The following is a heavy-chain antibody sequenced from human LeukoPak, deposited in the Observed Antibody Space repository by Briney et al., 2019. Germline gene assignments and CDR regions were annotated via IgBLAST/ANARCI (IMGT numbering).Heavy chain of an antibody. J-gene: IGHJ6*02. V-gene: IGHV3-74*01. CDR3: ANSDHSFGYNYYGMDV. CDR1: GFTFSSYW. CDR2: IASDGSST. Sequence: QPGGSLRLSCAASGFTFSSYWMNWVRQAPGKGLVWVSRIASDGSSTTYADSVKGRYTISRDNSKNTLYLQMNSLRAEDTAVYYCANSDHSFGYNYYGMDVWGQGTTVTVSS. D-gene: IGHD3-3*01.